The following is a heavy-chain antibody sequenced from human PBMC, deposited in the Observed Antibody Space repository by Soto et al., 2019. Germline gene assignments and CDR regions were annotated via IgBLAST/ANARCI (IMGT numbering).Heavy chain of an antibody. J-gene: IGHJ5*02. D-gene: IGHD2-21*02. Sequence: ASVMVSCKVSGYTLTELSMHWVRQAPGKGLEWMGGFDPEDGETIYAQKFQGRVTMTEDTSTDTAYMELSSLRSEDTAVYYCATDLPRTYCGGDCYNWFDPWGQGTLVTVSS. CDR3: ATDLPRTYCGGDCYNWFDP. CDR1: GYTLTELS. V-gene: IGHV1-24*01. CDR2: FDPEDGET.